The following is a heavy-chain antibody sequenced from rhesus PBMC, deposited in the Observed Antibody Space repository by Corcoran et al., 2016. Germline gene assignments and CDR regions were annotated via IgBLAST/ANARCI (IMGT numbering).Heavy chain of an antibody. CDR1: GGSISSSY. Sequence: QLQLQESGPGLVKPSETLSVTCAVSGGSISSSYWSWIRQAPGKGLEWIGYIYGSGSSTNYNPSLKCRVTLAVDTSKNQLSLKLSSVTAADTAVYYCASDPAGTNLDYWGQGVLVTVSS. V-gene: IGHV4-169*02. J-gene: IGHJ4*01. CDR2: IYGSGSST. CDR3: ASDPAGTNLDY. D-gene: IGHD1-20*01.